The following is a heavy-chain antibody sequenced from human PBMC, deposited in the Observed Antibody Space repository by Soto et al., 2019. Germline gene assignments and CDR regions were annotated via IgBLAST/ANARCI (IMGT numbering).Heavy chain of an antibody. J-gene: IGHJ4*02. CDR2: ISGSGGST. CDR1: GFTFSSYA. D-gene: IGHD5-12*01. Sequence: GGSLRLSCAASGFTFSSYAMSWVRQAPGKGLEWVSAISGSGGSTYYADSVKGRFTISRDNSKNTLYLQMNSLRAEDTAVYYCAKARSGYGIPLYYFDYWGQGTLVTVSS. CDR3: AKARSGYGIPLYYFDY. V-gene: IGHV3-23*01.